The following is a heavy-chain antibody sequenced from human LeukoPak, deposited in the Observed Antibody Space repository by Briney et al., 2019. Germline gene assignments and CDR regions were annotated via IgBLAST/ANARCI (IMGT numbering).Heavy chain of an antibody. Sequence: GGSLRLSCAASGFTFSGKWMHWVRQAPGKGLVWVSRIKGDGSSTTYADSVKGRFTISRDNSKNTLYLQMNSLRAEDTAVYYCARGMGRRHIVVVVAAYFDYWGQGTLVTVSS. CDR2: IKGDGSST. CDR3: ARGMGRRHIVVVVAAYFDY. CDR1: GFTFSGKW. V-gene: IGHV3-74*03. D-gene: IGHD2-15*01. J-gene: IGHJ4*02.